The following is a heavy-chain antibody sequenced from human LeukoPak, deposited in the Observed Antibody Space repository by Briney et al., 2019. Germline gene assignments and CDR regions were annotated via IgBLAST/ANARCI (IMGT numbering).Heavy chain of an antibody. CDR1: GYTFTSYG. V-gene: IGHV1-18*01. D-gene: IGHD2-2*01. CDR2: ISAYNGNT. CDR3: ARAVLGYCSSTSCYYYYGMDV. Sequence: GASVTVSCKSSGYTFTSYGISWVRQAPGQGLEWMGWISAYNGNTNYAQNLQGRVTMTTDTSTSTAYMELRSLRSDDTAVYYCARAVLGYCSSTSCYYYYGMDVWGQGTTVTVSS. J-gene: IGHJ6*02.